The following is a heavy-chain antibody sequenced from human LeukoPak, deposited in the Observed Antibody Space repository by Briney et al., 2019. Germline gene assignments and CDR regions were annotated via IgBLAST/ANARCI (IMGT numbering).Heavy chain of an antibody. CDR1: GYTFTSYG. CDR3: ARSWFGELLLSIWGYYYYMDV. Sequence: ASVKVSCKASGYTFTSYGISWVRQAPGQGLEWMGWINTNTGNPTYAQGFTGRFVFSLDTSVSTAYLQISSLKAEDTAVYYCARSWFGELLLSIWGYYYYMDVWGKGTTVTVSS. V-gene: IGHV7-4-1*02. D-gene: IGHD3-10*01. CDR2: INTNTGNP. J-gene: IGHJ6*03.